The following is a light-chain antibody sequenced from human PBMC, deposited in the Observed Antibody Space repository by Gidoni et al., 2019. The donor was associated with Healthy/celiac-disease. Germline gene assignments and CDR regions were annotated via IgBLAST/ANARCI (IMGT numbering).Light chain of an antibody. CDR3: QVWDSSSDHVV. CDR2: DDS. Sequence: SSVLTQPPSVSVAPGQTARITCGGNNIGSKSVHWYQQNPGQAPVLVFYDDSDRPSGIPERFSGSNSGNTATLTISRVEAGDAADYYCQVWDSSSDHVVFGGGTKLTVL. J-gene: IGLJ2*01. V-gene: IGLV3-21*02. CDR1: NIGSKS.